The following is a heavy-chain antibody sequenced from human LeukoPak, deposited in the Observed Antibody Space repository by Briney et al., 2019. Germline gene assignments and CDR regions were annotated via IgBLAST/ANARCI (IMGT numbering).Heavy chain of an antibody. CDR1: NGSVFGHY. J-gene: IGHJ4*02. CDR3: ARRGYCSGTNCYIFDY. D-gene: IGHD2-2*02. CDR2: IYYSGST. Sequence: PSETLSLTCGVYNGSVFGHYWSWIRQPPGKGLEWIGYIYYSGSTNYNPSFKSRVTISVDTSKNQFSLRLSSVTAADTAVYYCARRGYCSGTNCYIFDYWGQGTLVTVSS. V-gene: IGHV4-59*08.